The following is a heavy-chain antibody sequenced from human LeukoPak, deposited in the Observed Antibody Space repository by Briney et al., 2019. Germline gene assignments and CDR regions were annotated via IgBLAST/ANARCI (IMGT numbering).Heavy chain of an antibody. CDR2: ISFDGSNE. V-gene: IGHV3-30*03. D-gene: IGHD3-16*02. CDR1: GFTFSSYG. CDR3: AREEHDYVWGSYRYYYYYGIDV. J-gene: IGHJ6*02. Sequence: GGSLRLSCAASGFTFSSYGIHWVRQSPGRGLEWVSFISFDGSNEFYAGSLKGRSTISRDNPKDTLYLQMDSLRAEDTALYYCAREEHDYVWGSYRYYYYYGIDVWGQGTTVTVSS.